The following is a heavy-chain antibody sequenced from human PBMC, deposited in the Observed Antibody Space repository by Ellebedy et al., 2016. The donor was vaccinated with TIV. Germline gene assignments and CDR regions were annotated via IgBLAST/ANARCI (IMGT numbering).Heavy chain of an antibody. V-gene: IGHV3-72*01. Sequence: LSLTCAASGFTFRDHYMDWVRQAPGKGLEWVGFIRSKTYGGTTEYAASVKGRFTISRDDSKNSLYLQMNSLKTEDTAVYYCASRPNGDFHFLDYWGQGTLVTVSS. CDR3: ASRPNGDFHFLDY. CDR2: IRSKTYGGTT. D-gene: IGHD4-17*01. CDR1: GFTFRDHY. J-gene: IGHJ4*02.